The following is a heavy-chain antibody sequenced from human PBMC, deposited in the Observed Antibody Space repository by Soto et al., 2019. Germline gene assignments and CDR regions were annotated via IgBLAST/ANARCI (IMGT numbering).Heavy chain of an antibody. D-gene: IGHD1-26*01. CDR3: ARGHGSSNFDY. CDR2: ISTTGDYM. V-gene: IGHV3-21*01. J-gene: IGHJ4*02. Sequence: EVQLVESGGGLVKAGGSLRLSCAASGFIFSTYSMNWVRQAPGKGLEWVSSISTTGDYMYYADSLRGRFTISRDNAKNSLYLQMSSLRVEDTAVYYCARGHGSSNFDYWGQGTLVTVSS. CDR1: GFIFSTYS.